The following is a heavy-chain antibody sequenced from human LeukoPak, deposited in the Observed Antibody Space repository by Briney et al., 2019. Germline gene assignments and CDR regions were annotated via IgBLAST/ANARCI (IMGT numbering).Heavy chain of an antibody. Sequence: GASVKVSCKASGGTFSSYSISWVRQAPGQGLEWMGVIIPMFGTTTYAQRFQGRVTITADKSTSTAYMELSSLRSEDTAVYYCARDSGPYYDSSGYDYWGQGTLVTVSS. D-gene: IGHD3-22*01. J-gene: IGHJ4*02. CDR3: ARDSGPYYDSSGYDY. V-gene: IGHV1-69*06. CDR1: GGTFSSYS. CDR2: IIPMFGTT.